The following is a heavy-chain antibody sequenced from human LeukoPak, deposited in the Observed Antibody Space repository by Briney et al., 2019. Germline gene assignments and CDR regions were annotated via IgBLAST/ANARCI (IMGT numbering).Heavy chain of an antibody. J-gene: IGHJ4*02. Sequence: ASVKVSCKASGGTFSSYAISWVRQAPGQGLEWMGGIIPIFGTANYAQKFQGRVTITADKSTSTAYMELSSLRSEDTAVYYCARGQWLRSFDYWGQGTLVTVSS. CDR2: IIPIFGTA. CDR1: GGTFSSYA. CDR3: ARGQWLRSFDY. V-gene: IGHV1-69*06. D-gene: IGHD5-12*01.